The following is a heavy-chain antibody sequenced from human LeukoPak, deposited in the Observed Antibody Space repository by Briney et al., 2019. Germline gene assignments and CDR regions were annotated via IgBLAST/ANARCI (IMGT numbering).Heavy chain of an antibody. V-gene: IGHV4-31*03. J-gene: IGHJ4*02. CDR1: VGSLCIGGYY. CDR3: ARAGGSYGGNLDY. D-gene: IGHD3-16*01. CDR2: IYYSGST. Sequence: TSEALSLTRTLPVGSLCIGGYYGSSTRQHPGECLAWIGYIYYSGSTYYNPSLKSRVTISVDTSKNQFSLKLSSVTAADTAAYYCARAGGSYGGNLDYWGQGTLVTVSS.